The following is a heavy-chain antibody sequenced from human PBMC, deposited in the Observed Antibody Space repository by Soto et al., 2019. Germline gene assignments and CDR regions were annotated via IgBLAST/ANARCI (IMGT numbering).Heavy chain of an antibody. D-gene: IGHD5-18*01. V-gene: IGHV1-46*01. J-gene: IGHJ4*02. CDR3: ARDGVQLGAFDY. Sequence: QVQLVQSGAEVKKPGASVKVSCKASGYTFTSYYMHWVRQAPGQGLEWMGIINPSGGSTSYAQKFQGRVTMTRDTSTSTVYMGLSSLRSEDTAVYYCARDGVQLGAFDYWGQGTLVTVSS. CDR1: GYTFTSYY. CDR2: INPSGGST.